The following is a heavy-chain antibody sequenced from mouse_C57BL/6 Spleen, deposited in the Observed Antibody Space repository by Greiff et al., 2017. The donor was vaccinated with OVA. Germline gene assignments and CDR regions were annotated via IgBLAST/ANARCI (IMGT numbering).Heavy chain of an antibody. J-gene: IGHJ2*01. CDR2: INPSSGYT. V-gene: IGHV1-4*01. CDR3: AKRITTVVAHCFDY. CDR1: GYTFTSYT. D-gene: IGHD1-1*01. Sequence: QVQLQQSGAELARPGASVKMSCKASGYTFTSYTMHWVKQRPGQGLEWIGYINPSSGYTKYNQKFKDKAILTADKSSRTSYMQLSSLTSEDSAVYYCAKRITTVVAHCFDYWGQGTTLTVSS.